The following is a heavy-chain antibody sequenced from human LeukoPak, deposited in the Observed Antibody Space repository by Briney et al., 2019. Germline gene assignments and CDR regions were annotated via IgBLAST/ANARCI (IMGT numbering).Heavy chain of an antibody. CDR2: ISSSSSYI. CDR1: GFTFSSYS. V-gene: IGHV3-21*01. CDR3: ARDSRVAVAGRGDY. J-gene: IGHJ4*02. Sequence: GGSLRLSCAASGFTFSSYSMNWVRQAPGKGLEWVSVISSSSSYIYYADSVKGRFTVSRDNAKNLLYLQMNSLRAEDTAVYYCARDSRVAVAGRGDYWGQGTLATVSS. D-gene: IGHD6-19*01.